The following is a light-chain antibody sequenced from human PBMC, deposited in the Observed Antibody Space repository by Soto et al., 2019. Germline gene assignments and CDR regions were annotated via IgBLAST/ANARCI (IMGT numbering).Light chain of an antibody. V-gene: IGKV3-20*01. J-gene: IGKJ1*01. CDR3: QQYGSSPRT. Sequence: EIVLTQSPGTLSLSPGERATLSCRASQSVSSSYLAWYQQKPGQAPRLLIYGASSRATGIPDRFSGSGSGTDFTLTILSLEPEDFAGYYCQQYGSSPRTFGQGTKVEIK. CDR1: QSVSSSY. CDR2: GAS.